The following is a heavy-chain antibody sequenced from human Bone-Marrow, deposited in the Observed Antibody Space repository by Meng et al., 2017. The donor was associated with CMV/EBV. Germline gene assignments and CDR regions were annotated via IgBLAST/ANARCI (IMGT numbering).Heavy chain of an antibody. J-gene: IGHJ6*02. D-gene: IGHD2-2*02. CDR1: GFTLSSYW. CDR2: INSDGSST. V-gene: IGHV3-74*01. CDR3: ARDQEYCSSTSCYTHGYYGMDV. Sequence: GGSLRLSCAASGFTLSSYWMHWVRQAPGKGLVWVSRINSDGSSTSYADSVKGRFTISRDNAKNTLYLQMNSLRAEDTAVYYCARDQEYCSSTSCYTHGYYGMDVWGQGTTVTVSS.